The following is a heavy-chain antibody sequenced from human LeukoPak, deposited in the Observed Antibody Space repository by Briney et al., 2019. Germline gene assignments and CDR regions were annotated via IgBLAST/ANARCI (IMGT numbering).Heavy chain of an antibody. J-gene: IGHJ6*04. D-gene: IGHD4-17*01. Sequence: SETLSLTCAVYGGSFSGYYWSWIRHPPGKGLEWIGEINHSGSTNYNPSLKSRVTISVDTSKNQFSLKLSSVTAADTAVYYCARVFGAYGDYYYYGMDVWGKGTTVTVSS. V-gene: IGHV4-34*01. CDR1: GGSFSGYY. CDR2: INHSGST. CDR3: ARVFGAYGDYYYYGMDV.